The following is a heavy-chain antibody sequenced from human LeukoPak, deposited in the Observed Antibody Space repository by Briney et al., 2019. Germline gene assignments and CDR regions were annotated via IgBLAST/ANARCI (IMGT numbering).Heavy chain of an antibody. V-gene: IGHV3-33*01. J-gene: IGHJ4*02. CDR1: GITFSNYG. D-gene: IGHD4-17*01. CDR3: AGAPDYGKFDC. CDR2: IWYDGSKE. Sequence: PAGGSLRLSCVASGITFSNYGMHWVRQAPGKGLEWVAVIWYDGSKEYYADSVKGRFTISRDNSRNTVFLRMTSLRAEDTALYYCAGAPDYGKFDCWGQGTLVTVSS.